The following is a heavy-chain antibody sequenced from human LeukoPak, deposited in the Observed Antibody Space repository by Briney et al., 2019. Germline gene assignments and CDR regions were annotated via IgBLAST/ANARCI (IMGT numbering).Heavy chain of an antibody. CDR3: AKRGVVIRVILVGFHKEAYYFDS. D-gene: IGHD3-22*01. CDR1: GITLSNYG. J-gene: IGHJ4*02. Sequence: GGSLRLSCAVSGITLSNYGMSWVRQAPGKGLEWVAGISDSGGSTNYADSVKGRFTISRDNPKNTLYLQMNSLRAEDAAVYFCAKRGVVIRVILVGFHKEAYYFDSWGQGALVTVSS. CDR2: ISDSGGST. V-gene: IGHV3-23*01.